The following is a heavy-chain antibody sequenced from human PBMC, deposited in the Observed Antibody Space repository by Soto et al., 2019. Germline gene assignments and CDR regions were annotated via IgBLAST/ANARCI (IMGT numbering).Heavy chain of an antibody. D-gene: IGHD2-21*02. CDR1: GFSLSTSGVG. CDR3: IQNRCGGDCLQSYASHYYYGMDV. J-gene: IGHJ6*02. CDR2: IYWDDDK. V-gene: IGHV2-5*02. Sequence: QITLKESGPTLVKPTQTLTLTCTFSGFSLSTSGVGVGWIRQPPGKALEWLALIYWDDDKRYSPSLRSRLTIHKDTSKNQVVLTMTNMDPVDTATYYCIQNRCGGDCLQSYASHYYYGMDVWGQGTTVTVSS.